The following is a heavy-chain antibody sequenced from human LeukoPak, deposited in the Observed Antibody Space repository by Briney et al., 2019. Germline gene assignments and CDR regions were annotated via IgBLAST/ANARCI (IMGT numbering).Heavy chain of an antibody. CDR2: IYYSGST. CDR1: GGSISSSSHY. Sequence: PSETLSLTCTVSGGSISSSSHYWGWIRQPPGKGLEWIGSIYYSGSTYYNPSLKSRVTISVDTSKNQFSLKLSSVTAADTAVYYCAGVGYSYGSNYFDYWGQGTLVTVSS. J-gene: IGHJ4*02. CDR3: AGVGYSYGSNYFDY. D-gene: IGHD5-18*01. V-gene: IGHV4-39*01.